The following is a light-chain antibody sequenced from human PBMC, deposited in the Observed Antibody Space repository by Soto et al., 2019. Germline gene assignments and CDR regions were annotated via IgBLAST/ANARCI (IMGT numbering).Light chain of an antibody. CDR1: QSLLHNNGYNY. CDR2: LGS. CDR3: QQFTNYPLT. V-gene: IGKV2-28*01. Sequence: ILLTQSPISLPVTPGEPASISCRSSQSLLHNNGYNYLDWYLRKPGQSPQLLIYLGSNRSSGVPSRFSGSGSGTDFTLTISSLQPEDFATYYCQQFTNYPLTFGGGTNVDI. J-gene: IGKJ4*01.